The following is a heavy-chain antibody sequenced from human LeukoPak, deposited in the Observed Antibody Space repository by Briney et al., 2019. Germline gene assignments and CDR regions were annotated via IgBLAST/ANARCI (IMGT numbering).Heavy chain of an antibody. D-gene: IGHD1-26*01. CDR2: ISGTGGST. CDR3: ARAGGTYYGIAFDM. CDR1: GFTFSSYA. V-gene: IGHV3-23*01. J-gene: IGHJ3*02. Sequence: SGGSLRLSCAASGFTFSSYAMTWVRQAPGKGLEWVSGISGTGGSTFYADSVKGRFTISRDNAKNSLYLQMNSLRGEDTAVYYCARAGGTYYGIAFDMWGQGTMVTVSS.